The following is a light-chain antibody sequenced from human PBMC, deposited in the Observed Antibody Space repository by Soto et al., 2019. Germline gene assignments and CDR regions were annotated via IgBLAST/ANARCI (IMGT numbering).Light chain of an antibody. Sequence: ALKRTQSQSSLSASVGDRFTITGRESQDIGTELGWYQQKPGKAPKLLIYGATTLQSGVPSRFSGSGSGTDFTLTISGLQPEDFATYYCLQDYNYPRTFGQGTKVEVK. CDR2: GAT. J-gene: IGKJ1*01. CDR3: LQDYNYPRT. CDR1: QDIGTE. V-gene: IGKV1-6*01.